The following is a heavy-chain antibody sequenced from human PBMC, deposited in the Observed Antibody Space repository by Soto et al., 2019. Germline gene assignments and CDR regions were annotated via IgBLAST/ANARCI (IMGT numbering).Heavy chain of an antibody. CDR3: ARDSVYYYDSSGFSWFDP. V-gene: IGHV1-2*02. Sequence: GASVKVSCKXSGYTFTGYYMHWVRQAPGQGPEWMGWINPNSGGTNYAQKFQGRVTMTRDTSISTAYMELSRLRSDDTAVYYCARDSVYYYDSSGFSWFDPWGQGTLVTVSS. D-gene: IGHD3-22*01. J-gene: IGHJ5*02. CDR2: INPNSGGT. CDR1: GYTFTGYY.